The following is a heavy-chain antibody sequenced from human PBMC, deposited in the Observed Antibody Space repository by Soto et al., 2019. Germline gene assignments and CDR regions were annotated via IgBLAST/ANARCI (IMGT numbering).Heavy chain of an antibody. CDR1: GYTFTVYY. V-gene: IGHV1-2*02. CDR2: INPKSGGT. Sequence: QVQLVQSGAEVKKPGASVNVSCKASGYTFTVYYMHWVRQAPGQGLAWMGWINPKSGGTMYPQKFQGRVTMTWDTSISTADMALTRLRSDDTAVYYCARDLAKGGGSAGFDYWGQGTLVTVSS. CDR3: ARDLAKGGGSAGFDY. D-gene: IGHD1-26*01. J-gene: IGHJ4*02.